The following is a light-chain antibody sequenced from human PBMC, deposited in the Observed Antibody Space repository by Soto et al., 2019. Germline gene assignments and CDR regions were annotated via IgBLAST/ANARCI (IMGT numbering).Light chain of an antibody. CDR3: SSYTGSSTLYV. CDR1: SSDIGGYNY. J-gene: IGLJ1*01. Sequence: QAVVTQPASVSGSPGQSITISCTGTSSDIGGYNYVSWYQQHPGKVPKLMIFEVSNRPSGVSYRFSSSKSGNTASLTISGLQAEDEADYYCSSYTGSSTLYVFGTGTKLTVL. V-gene: IGLV2-14*01. CDR2: EVS.